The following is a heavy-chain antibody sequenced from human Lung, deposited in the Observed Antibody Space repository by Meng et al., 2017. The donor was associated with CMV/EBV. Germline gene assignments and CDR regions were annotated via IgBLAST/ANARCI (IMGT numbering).Heavy chain of an antibody. CDR2: ISVSSTVM. CDR1: GFTFRDHY. Sequence: SCAASGFTFRDHYMSWIRQAPGKGLEWISYISVSSTVMYYADSVKGRFTISRDDAMSSLYLQMDSLRAEDSALYYYARGRGRGRGIISTGMDVWXQGTTVTVSS. D-gene: IGHD3-10*01. V-gene: IGHV3-11*01. CDR3: ARGRGRGRGIISTGMDV. J-gene: IGHJ6*02.